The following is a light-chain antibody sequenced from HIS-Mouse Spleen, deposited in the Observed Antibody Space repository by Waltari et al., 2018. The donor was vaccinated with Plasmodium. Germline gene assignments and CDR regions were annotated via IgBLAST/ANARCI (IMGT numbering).Light chain of an antibody. V-gene: IGLV3-25*03. CDR1: ALPTQY. CDR3: QSADSSGTYWV. Sequence: SYELTQPPSVSVSPGQTARITCSGDALPTQYAYWYQQKPGQAPVLMIYKDSERPSGIPERFAGSSSGTTVTLTISGVQAEDEADYYCQSADSSGTYWVFGGGTKLTVL. J-gene: IGLJ3*02. CDR2: KDS.